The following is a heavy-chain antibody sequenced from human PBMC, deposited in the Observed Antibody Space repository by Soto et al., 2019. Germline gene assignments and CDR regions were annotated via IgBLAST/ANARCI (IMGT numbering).Heavy chain of an antibody. CDR2: ISTSGDNT. V-gene: IGHV3-23*01. CDR1: GFTFSTYA. CDR3: ARNPILLWFNFDY. Sequence: EVQLLESGGGLVQPGGSLRLSCSDSGFTFSTYAMSWVRQAPGKGLEWVSSISTSGDNTYYADSVRGRFTISRDNSKNTLYLQMNGLRVEDTAVYYCARNPILLWFNFDYWGQGTLVTVSS. J-gene: IGHJ4*02. D-gene: IGHD3-10*01.